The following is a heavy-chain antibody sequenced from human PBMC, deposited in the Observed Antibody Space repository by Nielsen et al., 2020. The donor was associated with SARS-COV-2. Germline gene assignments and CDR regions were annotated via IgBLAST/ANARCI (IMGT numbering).Heavy chain of an antibody. Sequence: GESLKISCAASGFTFSSYWMHWVRQAPGRGLVWVSRINSDGSSTSYADSVKGRFTISRDNAKNTLYLQMNSLRAEDTAVYYCAGESGSSWYRYYYGMDVWGQGTTVTVSS. CDR3: AGESGSSWYRYYYGMDV. V-gene: IGHV3-74*01. J-gene: IGHJ6*02. D-gene: IGHD6-13*01. CDR2: INSDGSST. CDR1: GFTFSSYW.